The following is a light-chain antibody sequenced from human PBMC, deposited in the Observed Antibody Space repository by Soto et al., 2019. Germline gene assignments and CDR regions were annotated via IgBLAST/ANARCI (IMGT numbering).Light chain of an antibody. J-gene: IGKJ4*01. V-gene: IGKV1-5*03. CDR3: QQSYSTPLT. CDR1: QGVSAW. Sequence: DIQLTQYPYTLSASVGDRVTITCRASQGVSAWLAWYQQKPGKAPKLLIYKASSLESGVPSRFSGSGSGTDFTLTISSLQPEDFATYYCQQSYSTPLTFGGGTKVDIK. CDR2: KAS.